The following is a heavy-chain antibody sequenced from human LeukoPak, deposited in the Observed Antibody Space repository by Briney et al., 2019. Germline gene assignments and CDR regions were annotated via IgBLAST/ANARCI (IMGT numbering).Heavy chain of an antibody. CDR1: GYTFTGYY. CDR2: INPNSGGT. Sequence: ASVKVSCKASGYTFTGYYMHWVRQAPGQGLEWMGWINPNSGGTNYAQKFQGRVTMTRDTSISTAYTELSRLRSDDTAVYYCARVGRRYQLPSYNWFDPWGQGTLVTVSS. J-gene: IGHJ5*02. D-gene: IGHD2-2*01. CDR3: ARVGRRYQLPSYNWFDP. V-gene: IGHV1-2*02.